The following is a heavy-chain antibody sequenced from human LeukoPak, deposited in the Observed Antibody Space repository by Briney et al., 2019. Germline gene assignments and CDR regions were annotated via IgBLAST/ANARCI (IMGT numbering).Heavy chain of an antibody. Sequence: GGSLRLSCAASGFTFSSYAMHWVRQAPGKGLEWVAVISYDGSNKYYAGSVKGRFTISRDNSKNTLYLQMNSLRAEDTAVYYCARDIRDGYNYGAFDIWGQGTMVTVSS. CDR1: GFTFSSYA. CDR3: ARDIRDGYNYGAFDI. J-gene: IGHJ3*02. D-gene: IGHD5-24*01. CDR2: ISYDGSNK. V-gene: IGHV3-30-3*01.